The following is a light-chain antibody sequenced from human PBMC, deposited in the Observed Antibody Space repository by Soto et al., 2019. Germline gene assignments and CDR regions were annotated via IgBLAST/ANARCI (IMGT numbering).Light chain of an antibody. CDR1: QAISNW. CDR3: QQANSFPLT. J-gene: IGKJ4*01. V-gene: IGKV1-12*01. Sequence: DIQMTQSPSSVSASVGDRVTITCRASQAISNWLDWYQQKPGKAPKLLIYAAFNLQSGVPSRFSGRGSGTDFTLTINSLQPEDFATYFCQQANSFPLTFGGGTKVEIK. CDR2: AAF.